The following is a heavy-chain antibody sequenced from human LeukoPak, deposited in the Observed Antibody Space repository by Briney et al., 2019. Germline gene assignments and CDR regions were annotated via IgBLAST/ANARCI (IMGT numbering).Heavy chain of an antibody. J-gene: IGHJ4*02. V-gene: IGHV3-7*01. CDR1: RFIFSNYW. D-gene: IGHD3-3*01. Sequence: AGGSLRLSCAASRFIFSNYWMSWVRQAPGKGLEWVANIKQDGSEKYYGDSVKGRFTISRDNAKNSLYLQMNSLRAEDTAVYYCARNTLRDGYYVWGQGTLVTVSS. CDR2: IKQDGSEK. CDR3: ARNTLRDGYYV.